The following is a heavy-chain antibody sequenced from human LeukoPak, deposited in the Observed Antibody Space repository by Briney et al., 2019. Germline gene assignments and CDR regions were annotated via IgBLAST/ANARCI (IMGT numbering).Heavy chain of an antibody. J-gene: IGHJ3*02. CDR1: GYTFTGYY. CDR3: ARGGWVSYGFHDAFDI. Sequence: ASVKVSCKASGYTFTGYYMHLVRQAPGQGLEWSGWINPNSGGTNYAQKFQGRVTMTRDASISTAYMELSRLRSDDTAVYYCARGGWVSYGFHDAFDIWGQGTMVTVSS. CDR2: INPNSGGT. D-gene: IGHD5-18*01. V-gene: IGHV1-2*02.